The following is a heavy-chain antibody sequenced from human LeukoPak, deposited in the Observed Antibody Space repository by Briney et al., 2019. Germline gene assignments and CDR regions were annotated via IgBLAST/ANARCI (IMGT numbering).Heavy chain of an antibody. Sequence: SETLSLTCAVYGGSFSGYYWSWIRQPRGKGLEWIGGINHSGSTNYNPSLKSRVTISVDTSKNQFSLKLSSVTAADTAVYYCARGGLRITIFGVVINDAFDIWGQGTMVTVSS. CDR1: GGSFSGYY. D-gene: IGHD3-3*01. CDR2: INHSGST. V-gene: IGHV4-34*01. J-gene: IGHJ3*02. CDR3: ARGGLRITIFGVVINDAFDI.